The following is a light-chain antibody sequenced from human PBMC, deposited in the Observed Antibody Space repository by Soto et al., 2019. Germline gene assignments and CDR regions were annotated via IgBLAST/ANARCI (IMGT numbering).Light chain of an antibody. Sequence: QSVLPQTPSVSGTPGQTVTISCSGSSSNIGRNYVYWYQQLPGAAPKLLMCSHNIRPSGVPDRFSASTSGTSASLVISGLRSEDEADYHCATWDDDVSGVVFGGGTKLTVL. V-gene: IGLV1-47*02. J-gene: IGLJ2*01. CDR3: ATWDDDVSGVV. CDR1: SSNIGRNY. CDR2: SHN.